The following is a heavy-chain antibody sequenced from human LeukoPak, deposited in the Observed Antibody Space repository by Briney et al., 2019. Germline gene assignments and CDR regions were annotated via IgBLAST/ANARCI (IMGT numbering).Heavy chain of an antibody. J-gene: IGHJ4*02. CDR2: ISYDGSNK. CDR1: GFTFSSYA. V-gene: IGHV3-30-3*01. D-gene: IGHD3-10*01. CDR3: ARDRRGTMVRGVLFDY. Sequence: GGSLRLSCAASGFTFSSYAMRWVRQAPGKGLEWVAVISYDGSNKYYADSVKGRFTISRDNSKNTLYLQMNSLRAEDTAVYYCARDRRGTMVRGVLFDYWAREPWSPSPQ.